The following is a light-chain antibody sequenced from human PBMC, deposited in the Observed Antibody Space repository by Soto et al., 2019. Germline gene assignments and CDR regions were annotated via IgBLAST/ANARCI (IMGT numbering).Light chain of an antibody. CDR2: GAS. CDR1: QSVSSN. CDR3: QQYNNWPPGIT. Sequence: ERVRTQSPATLSVSPGERATLSCRSSQSVSSNLAWYQQKPGQAPGLLIYGASTRATGIPARFSGSGSGTEFTLTISSLQSEDFAVYYCQQYNNWPPGITFGQGTRLEIK. V-gene: IGKV3-15*01. J-gene: IGKJ5*01.